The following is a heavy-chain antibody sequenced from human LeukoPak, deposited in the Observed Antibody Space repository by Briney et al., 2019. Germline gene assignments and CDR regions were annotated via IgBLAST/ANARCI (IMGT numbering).Heavy chain of an antibody. V-gene: IGHV3-66*01. J-gene: IGHJ4*02. CDR2: IYSAGRGGST. D-gene: IGHD7-27*01. CDR3: ARDRAGEGYYDY. CDR1: GFTVSSNY. Sequence: GGSLRLSCAVSGFTVSSNYMTWVRQAPGKGLEWVSVIYSAGRGGSTYYVDSVKGRFTISRDNSKNTLCLQMNSLRAEDTAVYYCARDRAGEGYYDYWGQGTLVTVSS.